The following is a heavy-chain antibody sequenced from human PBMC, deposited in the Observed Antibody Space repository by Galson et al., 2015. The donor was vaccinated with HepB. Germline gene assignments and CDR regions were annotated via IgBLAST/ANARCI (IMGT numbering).Heavy chain of an antibody. CDR1: GFTFSNYA. V-gene: IGHV3-64*05. CDR2: ISSNGVRT. CDR3: VKDREECGNNKCYTGLDY. D-gene: IGHD2-2*02. Sequence: SLRLSCAASGFTFSNYAMHWVRQAPGQGLQYVSAISSNGVRTYYADSVKGRFTISRDNSKNTLYVEMSSLRVEDTAVYYCVKDREECGNNKCYTGLDYWGQGTLVTVSS. J-gene: IGHJ4*02.